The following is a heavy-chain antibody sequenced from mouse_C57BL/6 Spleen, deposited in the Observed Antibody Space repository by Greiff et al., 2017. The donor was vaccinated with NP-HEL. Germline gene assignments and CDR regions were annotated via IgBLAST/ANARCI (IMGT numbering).Heavy chain of an antibody. D-gene: IGHD1-1*01. CDR1: GYTFTSYW. J-gene: IGHJ2*01. V-gene: IGHV1-55*01. CDR3: ARGPSHYYGSSYGDY. CDR2: IYPGSGST. Sequence: VQLQQSGAELVKPGASVKMSCKASGYTFTSYWITWVKQRPGQGLEWIGDIYPGSGSTNYNEKFKSKATLTVDTSSSTAYMQLSSLTSEDSAVYYCARGPSHYYGSSYGDYWGQGTTLTVSS.